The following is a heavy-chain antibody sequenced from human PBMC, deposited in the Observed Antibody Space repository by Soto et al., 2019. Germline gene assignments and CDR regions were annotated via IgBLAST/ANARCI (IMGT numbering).Heavy chain of an antibody. CDR3: SRFLIAGVTTD. V-gene: IGHV4-34*01. D-gene: IGHD5-18*01. Sequence: QVQLQQWGAGLLKPSETLSLTCAVYGGSFSGYYWSWIRQPPGKGLEWIGESNHVGNTNYNPSLKRRVDMSVDPSTNQYALRLSSVTAADAAVYCWSRFLIAGVTTDWGQGTLVLVSS. CDR1: GGSFSGYY. J-gene: IGHJ4*02. CDR2: SNHVGNT.